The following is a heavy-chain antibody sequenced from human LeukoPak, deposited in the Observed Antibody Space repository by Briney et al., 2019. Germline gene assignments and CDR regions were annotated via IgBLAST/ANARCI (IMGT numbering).Heavy chain of an antibody. CDR2: IWYDGSNK. D-gene: IGHD6-13*01. Sequence: GRSLRLSCAASGFTFRSYGMHWVRQATGKGLEGVGDIWYDGSNKYYADSVKGRFTISRDNSKNTLYLQMNSLRAEDTAVYYCAKVAAAGIITYYYYYYMDVWGKGTTVTVSS. CDR3: AKVAAAGIITYYYYYYMDV. CDR1: GFTFRSYG. V-gene: IGHV3-33*06. J-gene: IGHJ6*03.